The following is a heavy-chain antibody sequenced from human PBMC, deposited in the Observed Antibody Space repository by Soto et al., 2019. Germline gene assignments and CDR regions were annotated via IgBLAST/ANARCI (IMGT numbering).Heavy chain of an antibody. Sequence: SQTLSLTCVISGDSVSSISAGWNWIRQSPSRGLEWLGRTYYKSKWNNDYALSVKSRITINPDTSKNQFSLHLYSVTPEDTAVYYCTGITWFRGMDVWGQGTPVTVSS. V-gene: IGHV6-1*01. CDR2: TYYKSKWNN. J-gene: IGHJ6*02. CDR1: GDSVSSISAG. CDR3: TGITWFRGMDV. D-gene: IGHD3-10*01.